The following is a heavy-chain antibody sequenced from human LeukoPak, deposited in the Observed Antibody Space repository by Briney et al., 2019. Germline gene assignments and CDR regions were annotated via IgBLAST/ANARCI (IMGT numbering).Heavy chain of an antibody. CDR3: ARDRMNIVGATHTFDY. Sequence: GASVKVSCKASGYTFTGYYMHWVRQAPGQGLEWMGWINPNSGGTNYAQKFQGRVTMTRDTSISTAYMELSRLRSDDTAVYYCARDRMNIVGATHTFDYWGQGTLVTASS. CDR1: GYTFTGYY. CDR2: INPNSGGT. V-gene: IGHV1-2*02. J-gene: IGHJ4*02. D-gene: IGHD1-26*01.